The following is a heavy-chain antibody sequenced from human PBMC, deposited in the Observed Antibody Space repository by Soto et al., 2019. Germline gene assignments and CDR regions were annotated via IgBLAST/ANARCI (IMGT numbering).Heavy chain of an antibody. CDR1: GYTFTGYY. CDR3: ARERDCRVGNCYSRYYYYYGMDD. D-gene: IGHD2-15*01. J-gene: IGHJ6*02. Sequence: ASVKVSCKASGYTFTGYYMHWVRQAPGQGLEWMGWINPNSGGTNYAQKFQGWVTMTKDTSISTAYMELSRLRSDDTAVYYCARERDCRVGNCYSRYYYYYGMDDWGQGTMVTVSS. CDR2: INPNSGGT. V-gene: IGHV1-2*04.